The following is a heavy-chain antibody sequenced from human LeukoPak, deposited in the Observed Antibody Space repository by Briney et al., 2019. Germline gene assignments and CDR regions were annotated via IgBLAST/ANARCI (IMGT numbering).Heavy chain of an antibody. V-gene: IGHV3-23*01. CDR2: ISGGGGST. D-gene: IGHD1-7*01. J-gene: IGHJ6*02. Sequence: GGSLRLSCAASGFTFTSYSMNWVRQAPGKGLEWVSTISGGGGSTYYADSVKGRFTISRDNSKNTLYLQMNSLRAEDTAVYYCARRQTNWNYGFVYYYGMDVWGQGTTVTVSS. CDR1: GFTFTSYS. CDR3: ARRQTNWNYGFVYYYGMDV.